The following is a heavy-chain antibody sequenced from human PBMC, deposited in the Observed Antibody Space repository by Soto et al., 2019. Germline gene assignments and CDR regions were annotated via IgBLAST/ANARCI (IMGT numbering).Heavy chain of an antibody. J-gene: IGHJ6*03. V-gene: IGHV3-33*01. Sequence: PGGSLRLSCAASGFTFSSYGRHWVRQAPGKGLEWVAVIWYDGSNKYYADSVKGRFTISRDNSKNTLYLQMNSLRAEDTAVYYCARVGYCSSTSCYLSGSYYYYYMDVWGKGTTVTVSS. CDR1: GFTFSSYG. D-gene: IGHD2-2*01. CDR2: IWYDGSNK. CDR3: ARVGYCSSTSCYLSGSYYYYYMDV.